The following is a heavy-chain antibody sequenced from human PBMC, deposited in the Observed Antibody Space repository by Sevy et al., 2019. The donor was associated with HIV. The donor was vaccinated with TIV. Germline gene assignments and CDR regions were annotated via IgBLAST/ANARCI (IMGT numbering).Heavy chain of an antibody. J-gene: IGHJ4*02. Sequence: SETLSLTCAVYGGSFSGYYWSWIRQPPGKGLEWIGEINHSGSTNHNPSLKSRVTISVDTSKNQFSLKLSSVTAADTAVYYCARVGELVVVVPAAYYFDYWGQGTLVTVSS. CDR2: INHSGST. V-gene: IGHV4-34*01. D-gene: IGHD2-2*01. CDR3: ARVGELVVVVPAAYYFDY. CDR1: GGSFSGYY.